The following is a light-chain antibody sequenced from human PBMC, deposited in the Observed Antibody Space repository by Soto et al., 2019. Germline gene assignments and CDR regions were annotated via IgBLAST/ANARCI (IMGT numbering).Light chain of an antibody. CDR3: QLYDNSPLVT. J-gene: IGKJ2*01. CDR2: GAY. Sequence: EIVLTQSPDTLSLSPGERATLSCRASQSVSSNSLAWYQQKPGQAPRLLIFGAYSRATGIPDRFSGSGSGTDFTLTISRVEPEDFAVYYCQLYDNSPLVTFGQGTTLEI. V-gene: IGKV3-20*01. CDR1: QSVSSNS.